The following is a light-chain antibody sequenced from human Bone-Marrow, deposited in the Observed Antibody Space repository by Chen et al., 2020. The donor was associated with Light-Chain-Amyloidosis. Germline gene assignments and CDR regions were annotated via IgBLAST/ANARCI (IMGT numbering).Light chain of an antibody. CDR2: EVT. CDR3: SSYTITNTLV. CDR1: SSDVGGDNH. Sequence: QSVLTQPASLSGSPGPSITISCIGTSSDVGGDNHGSWYQQHPDKAPKLMIYEVTNRPSWVPVRFSGSKSDNTASLTISGLQTEDEADYFCSSYTITNTLVFGSGTRVTVL. V-gene: IGLV2-14*01. J-gene: IGLJ1*01.